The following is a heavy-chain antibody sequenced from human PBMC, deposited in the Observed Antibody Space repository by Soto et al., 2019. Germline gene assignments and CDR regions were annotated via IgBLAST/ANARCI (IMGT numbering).Heavy chain of an antibody. D-gene: IGHD2-2*01. V-gene: IGHV4-34*01. CDR3: ARGVGSRDGYNNTPYWYFDL. CDR1: GGSFSGYY. J-gene: IGHJ2*01. CDR2: IIHTGST. Sequence: QVQLQQWGAGLLKPSETLSLTCAVYGGSFSGYYWNWIRQPPGKGLEWIGEIIHTGSTNYKSSLKSRVTISLDTSKNQFSRRLSSVTAADTAMYYCARGVGSRDGYNNTPYWYFDLWGRGTLVTVSS.